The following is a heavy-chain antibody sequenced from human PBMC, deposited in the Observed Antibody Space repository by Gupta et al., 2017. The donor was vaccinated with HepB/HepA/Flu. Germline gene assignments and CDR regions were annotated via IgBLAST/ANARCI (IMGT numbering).Heavy chain of an antibody. CDR1: GFTFSIYA. D-gene: IGHD4-17*01. V-gene: IGHV3-23*01. Sequence: EVQLLESGGGFVQPGGSLRLSCAASGFTFSIYAMTWVRQAPGKGLEWVSSVNGRGDSTYYADSVKGRFTISRDNAKNTRFLQMKSLRVEDTAIYYCSRVPDDYGDDGAYWGQGTLVSVSS. CDR3: SRVPDDYGDDGAY. CDR2: VNGRGDST. J-gene: IGHJ4*02.